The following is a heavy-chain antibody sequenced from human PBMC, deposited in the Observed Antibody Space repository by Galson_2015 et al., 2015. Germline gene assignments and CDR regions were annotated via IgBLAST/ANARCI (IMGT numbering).Heavy chain of an antibody. Sequence: SVKVSCKASGGSFSSYTISWVRQAPGQGLEWLGGISPIFGSANYAQKFQGRVRITADISTSTAYMELSSLRFDDTAVYYCAREAYADKAMVTPFDYWGQETLITVSS. CDR3: AREAYADKAMVTPFDY. CDR1: GGSFSSYT. J-gene: IGHJ4*02. CDR2: ISPIFGSA. D-gene: IGHD5-18*01. V-gene: IGHV1-69*06.